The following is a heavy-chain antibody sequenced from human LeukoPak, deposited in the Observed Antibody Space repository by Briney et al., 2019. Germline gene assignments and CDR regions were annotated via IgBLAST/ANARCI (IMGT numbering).Heavy chain of an antibody. CDR3: ARSVVTPLPFDY. Sequence: GASVKVSCKASGYTFTGYYMHWVRQAPGQGLEWMGWISAYNGNTNYAQKLQGRVTMTTDTSTSTAYMELRSLRSDDTAVYYCARSVVTPLPFDYWGQGTLVTVSS. J-gene: IGHJ4*02. CDR2: ISAYNGNT. CDR1: GYTFTGYY. D-gene: IGHD4-23*01. V-gene: IGHV1-18*04.